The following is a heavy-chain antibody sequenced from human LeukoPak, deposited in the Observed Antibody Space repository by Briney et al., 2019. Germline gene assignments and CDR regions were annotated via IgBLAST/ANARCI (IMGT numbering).Heavy chain of an antibody. CDR1: GYTFTSYG. CDR3: ARADYVPSYYYYYMGV. V-gene: IGHV1-18*01. J-gene: IGHJ6*03. D-gene: IGHD4/OR15-4a*01. CDR2: ISAYNGNR. Sequence: ASVKVSCKASGYTFTSYGISWVRQAPGQGLEWMGWISAYNGNRNHAQKLQGRVTMTTDTSTSTAYMELRSLRSDDTAVYYCARADYVPSYYYYYMGVWGKGTTVTVSS.